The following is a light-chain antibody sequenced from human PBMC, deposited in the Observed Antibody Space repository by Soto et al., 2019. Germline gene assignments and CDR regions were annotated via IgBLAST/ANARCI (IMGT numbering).Light chain of an antibody. CDR2: GNR. CDR1: SSNLGAGYD. CDR3: QAYDYSLTASV. J-gene: IGLJ3*02. V-gene: IGLV1-40*01. Sequence: QAVVTQPPSVSGAPGQRVTLSCTGNSSNLGAGYDVHWYQQLPGAAPKLVIFGNRNRPSGVPERFSGSKSGTSASLAITGLQAEDEADHYCQAYDYSLTASVFGGGTKVTVL.